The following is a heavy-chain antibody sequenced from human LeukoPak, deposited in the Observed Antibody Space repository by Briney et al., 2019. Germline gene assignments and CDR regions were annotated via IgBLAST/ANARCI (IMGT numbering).Heavy chain of an antibody. CDR2: IIPIFGTA. J-gene: IGHJ4*02. V-gene: IGHV1-69*13. CDR1: GGTFSSYA. CDR3: ARSGMAVAGTKPQVFDY. D-gene: IGHD6-19*01. Sequence: ASVKVSCKASGGTFSSYAISWVRQAPGQGLEWMGGIIPIFGTANYAQKFQGRVTITADESTSTAYMELSSLRSEDTAVYYCARSGMAVAGTKPQVFDYWGQGTLVTVSS.